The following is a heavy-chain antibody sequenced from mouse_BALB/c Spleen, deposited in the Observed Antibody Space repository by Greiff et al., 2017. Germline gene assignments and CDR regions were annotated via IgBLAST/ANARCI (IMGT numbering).Heavy chain of an antibody. J-gene: IGHJ3*01. Sequence: VQLQQSGAELVKPGASVKLSCKASGYTFTSYYMYWVKQRPGQGLEWIGEINPSNGGTNFNEKFKSKATLTVDKSSSTAYMQLSSLTSEDSAVYYCTRSRYYGSSYAFAYWGQGTLVTVSA. CDR3: TRSRYYGSSYAFAY. CDR2: INPSNGGT. D-gene: IGHD1-1*01. V-gene: IGHV1S81*02. CDR1: GYTFTSYY.